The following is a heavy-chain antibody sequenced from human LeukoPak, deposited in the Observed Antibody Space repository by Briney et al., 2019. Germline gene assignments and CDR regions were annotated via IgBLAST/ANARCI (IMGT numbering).Heavy chain of an antibody. V-gene: IGHV1-18*01. D-gene: IGHD3-22*01. Sequence: ASVKVSCKASGYTFTSYGISWVRQAPGQGLEWMGWISAYNGKTNYAQKFQGRVTMTTDTSTSTAYMDLMSLRSDDTAVYYCARWSDYYDRSVYQYYFDYWGQGTLVIVSS. J-gene: IGHJ4*02. CDR2: ISAYNGKT. CDR3: ARWSDYYDRSVYQYYFDY. CDR1: GYTFTSYG.